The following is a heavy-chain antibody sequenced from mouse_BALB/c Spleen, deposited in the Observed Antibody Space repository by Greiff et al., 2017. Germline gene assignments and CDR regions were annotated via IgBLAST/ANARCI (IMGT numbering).Heavy chain of an antibody. V-gene: IGHV1-4*01. CDR1: GYTFTSYT. Sequence: VQLQQSGAELARPGASVKMSCKASGYTFTSYTMHWVKQRPGQGLEWIGYINPSSGYTNYNQKFKDKATLTADKSSSTAYMQLSSLTSEDSAVYYCARLDYGNFYAMDYWGQGTSVTVSS. J-gene: IGHJ4*01. CDR3: ARLDYGNFYAMDY. D-gene: IGHD2-1*01. CDR2: INPSSGYT.